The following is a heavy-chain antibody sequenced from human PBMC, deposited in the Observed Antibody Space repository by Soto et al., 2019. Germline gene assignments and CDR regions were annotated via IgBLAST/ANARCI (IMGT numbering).Heavy chain of an antibody. Sequence: QAQLVESGGGVVQPGRSLRLTCAASGFTFSTYGMHWVRQAPGKGLEWVSVIWYDGSYKFYADSVKGRFTISRDNSXNXXYLQMNSLRAEDTAVYYCARARYYDSSGYYSAFDYWGQGTLVTVSS. CDR3: ARARYYDSSGYYSAFDY. CDR2: IWYDGSYK. J-gene: IGHJ4*02. V-gene: IGHV3-33*01. D-gene: IGHD3-22*01. CDR1: GFTFSTYG.